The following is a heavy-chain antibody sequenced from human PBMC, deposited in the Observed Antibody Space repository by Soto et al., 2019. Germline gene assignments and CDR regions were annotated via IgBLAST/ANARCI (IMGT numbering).Heavy chain of an antibody. Sequence: SETLSLTCAVSSGSISSSNWWSWVRQPPGKGLEWIGEIYHSGSTNYNPSLKSRVTISVDKSKNQFSLKLSSVTAADTAVYYCAGAGGLLWFGEFNDAFDIWGQGTMVTVSS. D-gene: IGHD3-10*01. CDR1: SGSISSSNW. CDR2: IYHSGST. CDR3: AGAGGLLWFGEFNDAFDI. V-gene: IGHV4-4*02. J-gene: IGHJ3*02.